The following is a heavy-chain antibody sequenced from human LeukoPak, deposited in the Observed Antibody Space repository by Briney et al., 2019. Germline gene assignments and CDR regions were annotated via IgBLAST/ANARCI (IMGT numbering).Heavy chain of an antibody. CDR1: GFTFSSYG. V-gene: IGHV3-30*18. CDR2: IWYGGSNK. CDR3: AKGRAGTNYYYYMDV. D-gene: IGHD1-7*01. Sequence: PGRSLRLSCAASGFTFSSYGMHWVRQAPGKGLEWVAVIWYGGSNKYYADSVKGRFTISRDNSKNTLYLQMNSLRAEDTAVYYCAKGRAGTNYYYYMDVWGKGTTVTVSS. J-gene: IGHJ6*03.